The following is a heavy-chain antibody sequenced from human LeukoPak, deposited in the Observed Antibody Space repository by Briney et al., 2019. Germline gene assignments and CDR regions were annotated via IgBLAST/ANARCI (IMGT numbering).Heavy chain of an antibody. J-gene: IGHJ4*02. V-gene: IGHV3-74*01. D-gene: IGHD3-22*01. Sequence: GGSLRLSCAASGFTFSSYWMHWVRQAPGKGLVWVSRIYSDGSTTSYADSVKGRFTISRDNAKNTLFLQMNSLRAEDTAAYYCARSVYDSGGYYRVLDYWGQGTLVTVSS. CDR2: IYSDGSTT. CDR3: ARSVYDSGGYYRVLDY. CDR1: GFTFSSYW.